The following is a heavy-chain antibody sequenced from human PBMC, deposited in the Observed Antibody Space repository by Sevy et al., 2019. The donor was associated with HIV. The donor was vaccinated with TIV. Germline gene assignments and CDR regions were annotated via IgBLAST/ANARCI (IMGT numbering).Heavy chain of an antibody. CDR3: ARECYYDSSGFSTDY. CDR1: GFTFSSYA. J-gene: IGHJ4*02. CDR2: ISYDGSNK. Sequence: GGSLRLSCVASGFTFSSYAMHWVRQAPGKGLEWVAVISYDGSNKYYADSVKGRFTISRDNSKNTLYLQMNSLRAEDTAVYYCARECYYDSSGFSTDYWGQGTLVTVSS. D-gene: IGHD3-22*01. V-gene: IGHV3-30-3*01.